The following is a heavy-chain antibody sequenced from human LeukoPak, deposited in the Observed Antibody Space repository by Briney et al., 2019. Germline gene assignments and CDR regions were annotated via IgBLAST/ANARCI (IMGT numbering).Heavy chain of an antibody. D-gene: IGHD3-3*01. Sequence: AGGSLRLSCAASGSTFSSYAMSWVRQAPGKGLEWVSAISGSGGSTYYADSVKGRFTISRDNSKNTLYLQMNSLRAEDTAVYYRANGLDWSYFDYWGQGTLVTVSS. V-gene: IGHV3-23*01. CDR1: GSTFSSYA. CDR2: ISGSGGST. CDR3: ANGLDWSYFDY. J-gene: IGHJ4*02.